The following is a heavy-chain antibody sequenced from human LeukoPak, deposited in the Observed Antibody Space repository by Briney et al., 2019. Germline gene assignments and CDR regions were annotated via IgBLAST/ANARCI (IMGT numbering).Heavy chain of an antibody. CDR1: GFTFSNYA. CDR3: AKDAISMNGIWDAFDI. CDR2: ISFGGDDT. V-gene: IGHV3-23*01. D-gene: IGHD3-22*01. Sequence: GGSLRLSCAASGFTFSNYAMNWVRQAPGKGLEWVSGISFGGDDTYYTDSVKGRFTISRDNSKSTLLLQMNSLRAEDTAVYYCAKDAISMNGIWDAFDIWGQGTMITVSS. J-gene: IGHJ3*02.